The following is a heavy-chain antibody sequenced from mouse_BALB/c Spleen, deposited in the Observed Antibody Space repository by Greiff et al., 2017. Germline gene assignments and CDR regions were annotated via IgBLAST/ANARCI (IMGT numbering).Heavy chain of an antibody. CDR2: ISSGGGST. D-gene: IGHD6-1*01. CDR1: GFAFSSYD. CDR3: ARRNPYYYAMDY. J-gene: IGHJ4*01. V-gene: IGHV5-12-1*01. Sequence: EVNVVESGGGLVKPGGSLKLSCAASGFAFSSYDMSWVRQTPEKRLEWVAYISSGGGSTYYPDTVKGRFTISRDNAKNTLYLQMSSLKSEDTAMYYCARRNPYYYAMDYWGQGTSVTVSS.